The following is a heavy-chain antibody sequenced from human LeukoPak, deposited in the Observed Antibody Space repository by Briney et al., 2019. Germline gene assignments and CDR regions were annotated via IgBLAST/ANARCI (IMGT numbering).Heavy chain of an antibody. CDR3: ASRGDSSYAFDI. Sequence: PSETLSLTCTVSGGSISSGGYYWSWLRQHPGKGLEWIGYIYYSGSTYYHPSLKSRVTISVDTSKNQFSLKLSSVTAADTAVYYCASRGDSSYAFDIWGQGTMVTVSS. D-gene: IGHD3-22*01. V-gene: IGHV4-31*03. CDR1: GGSISSGGYY. J-gene: IGHJ3*02. CDR2: IYYSGST.